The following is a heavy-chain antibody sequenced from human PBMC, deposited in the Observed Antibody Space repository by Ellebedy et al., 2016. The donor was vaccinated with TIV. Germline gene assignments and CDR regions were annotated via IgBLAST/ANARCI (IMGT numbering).Heavy chain of an antibody. V-gene: IGHV3-48*02. J-gene: IGHJ6*02. D-gene: IGHD2-21*02. CDR2: ISSSSSTI. CDR3: ASVVVTAIHGMDV. CDR1: GFTFSSYS. Sequence: GGSLRLXXAASGFTFSSYSMNWVRQAPGKGLEWVSYISSSSSTIYYADSVKGRFTISRDNAKNSLYLQMNSLRDEDTAVYYCASVVVTAIHGMDVWGQGTAVTVSS.